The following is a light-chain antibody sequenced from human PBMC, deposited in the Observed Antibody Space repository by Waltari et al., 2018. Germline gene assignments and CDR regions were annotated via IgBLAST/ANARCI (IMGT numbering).Light chain of an antibody. Sequence: QSALTQAASVSGSPGQSITISCTGTSSACGSYNIFSWYQQHPGKAPKLIISEVTKRPSGVSNRFSGSKSGNTASLTISGLQAEDEADYFCSSYGSINTWLFGGGTKLTVL. J-gene: IGLJ3*02. CDR3: SSYGSINTWL. CDR1: SSACGSYNI. CDR2: EVT. V-gene: IGLV2-23*02.